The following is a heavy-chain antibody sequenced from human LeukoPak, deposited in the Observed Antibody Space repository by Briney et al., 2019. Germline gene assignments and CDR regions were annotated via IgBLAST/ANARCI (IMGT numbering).Heavy chain of an antibody. V-gene: IGHV4-59*01. CDR3: ATGLESSWYKYRFNWFDH. CDR1: GGSISSYY. Sequence: SETLSLTCTVSGGSISSYYWGWIRQPPGKGREGIGYIYYSGSTNYNPSLKSRVTISVDKSKNQSALKLSSVTAADTAASYCATGLESSWYKYRFNWFDHWGQGTLVTVSS. D-gene: IGHD6-13*01. J-gene: IGHJ5*02. CDR2: IYYSGST.